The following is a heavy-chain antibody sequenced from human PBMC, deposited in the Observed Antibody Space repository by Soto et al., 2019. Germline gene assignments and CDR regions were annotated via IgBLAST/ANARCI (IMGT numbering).Heavy chain of an antibody. D-gene: IGHD3-3*01. J-gene: IGHJ4*02. CDR1: GYTLTSYA. V-gene: IGHV1-3*01. Sequence: ASVKVSCKASGYTLTSYAMHWVRQAPGQRLEWMGWINAGNGNTKYSQKFQGRVTITRDTSASTAYMELSSLRSEDTAVYYCARGYDFWSGYSNFDYWGQGTLVTVSS. CDR3: ARGYDFWSGYSNFDY. CDR2: INAGNGNT.